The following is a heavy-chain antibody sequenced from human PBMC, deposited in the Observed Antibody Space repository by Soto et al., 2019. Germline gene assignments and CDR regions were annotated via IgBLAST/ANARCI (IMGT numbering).Heavy chain of an antibody. CDR2: ISYDGSNK. CDR3: AKDLVTAVAGKNYYYGMDV. CDR1: GFTFSSYG. D-gene: IGHD6-19*01. V-gene: IGHV3-30*18. Sequence: GGSLRLSCAASGFTFSSYGMHWVRQAPGKGLEWVAVISYDGSNKYYADSVKGRFTISRDNSKNTLYLQMNSLRAEDTAVYYCAKDLVTAVAGKNYYYGMDVWGQGTTVTVSS. J-gene: IGHJ6*02.